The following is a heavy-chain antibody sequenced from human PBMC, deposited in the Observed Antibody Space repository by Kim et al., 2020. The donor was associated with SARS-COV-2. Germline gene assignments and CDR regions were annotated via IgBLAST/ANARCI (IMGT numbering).Heavy chain of an antibody. V-gene: IGHV3-23*01. Sequence: YAESVKGRFTVSRDNSKNTVYLQVNSLRVEDTALYYCAKGTSDYYYYALDGWGQGTTVTVSS. D-gene: IGHD2-8*02. CDR3: AKGTSDYYYYALDG. J-gene: IGHJ6*02.